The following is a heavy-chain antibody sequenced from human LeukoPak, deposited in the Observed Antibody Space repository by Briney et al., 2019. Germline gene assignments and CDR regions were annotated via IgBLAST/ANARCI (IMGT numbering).Heavy chain of an antibody. V-gene: IGHV4-59*01. Sequence: SETLSLTCTVSGGSIISYCWSWIRQPPGKGLEWIGYICYSGSTDYNPSLKSRVTISVDTSRDQFSLKLSSVTAADTAVYYCARASGGYYNNWFDPWGQGTPVTASS. D-gene: IGHD3-22*01. CDR1: GGSIISYC. J-gene: IGHJ5*02. CDR3: ARASGGYYNNWFDP. CDR2: ICYSGST.